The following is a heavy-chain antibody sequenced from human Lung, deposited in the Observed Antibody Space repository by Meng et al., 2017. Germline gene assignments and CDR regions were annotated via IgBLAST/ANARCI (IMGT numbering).Heavy chain of an antibody. J-gene: IGHJ4*02. D-gene: IGHD3-22*01. CDR3: ARGRSSGYYSPLDY. Sequence: SETLSITCAVYVGSFSDYYWTWIRQSPGKGLEWIGHINHSGSTNYNPSLKSRLTMSVDTSKNQFSLKLSSVTAADTAVYYCARGRSSGYYSPLDYWGQGTLVTVSS. CDR2: INHSGST. V-gene: IGHV4-34*01. CDR1: VGSFSDYY.